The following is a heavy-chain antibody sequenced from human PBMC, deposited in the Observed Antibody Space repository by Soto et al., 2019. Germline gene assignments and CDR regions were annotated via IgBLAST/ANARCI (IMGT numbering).Heavy chain of an antibody. CDR3: ARVKVASSWFDP. CDR1: GFTFSSYW. J-gene: IGHJ5*02. Sequence: EVQLVESGGGLVQPGGSLRLSCAASGFTFSSYWMHWVRQAPGKGLVWVSRINSDGSSTSYADSVKGRFTTSRDNAKNTLYLQMNSLRAEDTAVYYCARVKVASSWFDPWGQGTLVTVSS. V-gene: IGHV3-74*01. CDR2: INSDGSST.